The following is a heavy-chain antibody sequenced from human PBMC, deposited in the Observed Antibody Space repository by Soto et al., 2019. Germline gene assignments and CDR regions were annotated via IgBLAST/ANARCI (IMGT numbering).Heavy chain of an antibody. J-gene: IGHJ6*02. CDR1: RGSISSYY. V-gene: IGHV4-59*01. CDR3: ARDKRIVLVPAAMGYYYYGMDV. D-gene: IGHD2-2*01. CDR2: IHHSGGT. Sequence: PSETLSLTCTVSRGSISSYYWSWIRQPPGKGLEWIAYIHHSGGTNYNPSLKSRVTISVDTSKNQFSLKLSSVTAADTAVYYCARDKRIVLVPAAMGYYYYGMDVWGQGTTVTVSS.